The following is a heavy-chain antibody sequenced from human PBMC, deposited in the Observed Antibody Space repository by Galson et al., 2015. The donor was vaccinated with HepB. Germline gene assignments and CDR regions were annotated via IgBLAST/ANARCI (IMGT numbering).Heavy chain of an antibody. D-gene: IGHD3-22*01. Sequence: SLRLSCAASGFTFSRYSMNWVRQAPGKGLEWVSHISGSSSTVYYADSVKGRFTISRDNAKNSLYLQMNSLRDEDTAVYYCAREGATYYLDSSGYYPALDYYGMDVWGQGTTVPVSS. CDR3: AREGATYYLDSSGYYPALDYYGMDV. V-gene: IGHV3-48*02. J-gene: IGHJ6*02. CDR2: ISGSSSTV. CDR1: GFTFSRYS.